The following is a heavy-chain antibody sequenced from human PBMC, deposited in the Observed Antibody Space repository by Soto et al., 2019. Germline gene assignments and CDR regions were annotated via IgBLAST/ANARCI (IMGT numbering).Heavy chain of an antibody. Sequence: EVQLVESGGVVVQPGGSLRLSCAACGSTFDDYTMHWVRHAPGTGLEWVSLITWDGGSTRYADSVKGRLTISRDNSKNSLFLQMNSLRPEDTVFYDSAKDTCGAECCHLWDYFYYWGQGTLFTVSS. D-gene: IGHD2-21*01. J-gene: IGHJ4*02. CDR3: AKDTCGAECCHLWDYFYY. V-gene: IGHV3-43*01. CDR1: GSTFDDYT. CDR2: ITWDGGST.